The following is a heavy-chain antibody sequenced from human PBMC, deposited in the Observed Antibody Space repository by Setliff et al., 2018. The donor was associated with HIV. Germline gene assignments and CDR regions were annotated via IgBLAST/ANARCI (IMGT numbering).Heavy chain of an antibody. CDR3: ARRSIVGSTRGYYYYALDV. D-gene: IGHD1-26*01. J-gene: IGHJ6*02. CDR2: IHISGST. CDR1: GDSINKYY. Sequence: SETLSLTCTVSGDSINKYYWSWIRQPPGKGLEWIGFIHISGSTMYNPSLKSRVTMSLDTSKNQVSLKLTSVTAADTAVYYCARRSIVGSTRGYYYYALDVWGQGTTVTV. V-gene: IGHV4-4*09.